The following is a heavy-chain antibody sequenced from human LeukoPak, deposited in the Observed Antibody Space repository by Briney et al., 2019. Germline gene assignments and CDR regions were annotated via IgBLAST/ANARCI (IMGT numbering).Heavy chain of an antibody. V-gene: IGHV3-30*02. J-gene: IGHJ6*03. D-gene: IGHD1-26*01. CDR3: AKDQGDYYYYYYMDV. Sequence: QPGGSLRLSCAASGFTFSSYGMHWVRQAPGKGLEWVAFIRYDGSKKYYADSVKGPITISRDNSKNTLYLQMDSPRAEDTAVYYCAKDQGDYYYYYYMDVWGKGTTVTVSS. CDR1: GFTFSSYG. CDR2: IRYDGSKK.